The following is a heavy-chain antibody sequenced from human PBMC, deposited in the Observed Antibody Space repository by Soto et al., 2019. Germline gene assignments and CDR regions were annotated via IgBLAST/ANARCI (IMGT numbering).Heavy chain of an antibody. V-gene: IGHV3-33*01. CDR2: IWSDGSNE. J-gene: IGHJ6*03. Sequence: QVQLVESGGGVVQPGRSLRLSCAASEFTCSRHGMHWVRQAPGKGLQWVGVIWSDGSNEVYADSVKGRFIISRDNSKNILYLQMNSLRAEDTAVYYCARERTFGDNKHNYMDVWGTGITVTVSS. CDR3: ARERTFGDNKHNYMDV. CDR1: EFTCSRHG. D-gene: IGHD3-10*01.